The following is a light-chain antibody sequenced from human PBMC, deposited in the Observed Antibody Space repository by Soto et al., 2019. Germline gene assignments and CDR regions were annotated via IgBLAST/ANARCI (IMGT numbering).Light chain of an antibody. V-gene: IGKV1-12*01. CDR2: AAS. CDR1: QTISSW. CDR3: QQANSFPIT. Sequence: IQLTQSPSSLSACVGDRVTITCRASQTISSWLAWYKQKPGKAPNLLIYAASSLQSGVPSRFRGSESGTDFTLTISSLQPEDCEIYFCQQANSFPITFGQGTRLEIK. J-gene: IGKJ5*01.